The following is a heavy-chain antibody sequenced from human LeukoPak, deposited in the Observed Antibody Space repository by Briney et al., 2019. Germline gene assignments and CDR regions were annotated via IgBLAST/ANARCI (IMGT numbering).Heavy chain of an antibody. D-gene: IGHD3-10*01. V-gene: IGHV4-30-4*01. CDR3: ARASSPYYYGSGSYYRGAFDI. J-gene: IGHJ3*02. CDR2: IYYSGST. CDR1: GGSISSGDYY. Sequence: PSKTLSLTCTVSGGSISSGDYYWSWIRQPPGKGLEWIGYIYYSGSTYYNPSLKSRVTISVDTSKNQFSLKLSSVTAADTAVYYCARASSPYYYGSGSYYRGAFDIWGQGTMVTVSS.